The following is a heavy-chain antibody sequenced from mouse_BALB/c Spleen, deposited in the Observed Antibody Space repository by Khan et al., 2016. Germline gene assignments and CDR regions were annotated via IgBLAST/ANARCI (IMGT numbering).Heavy chain of an antibody. CDR3: ARDDRWCAY. Sequence: EVELVESGGGLVKPGGSLKLSCAASGFTFSDYYMYWVRQTPEKRLEWVATISDGGSYTYYPDSVKRRFTISRDNAKNNLDLQMSSLKSEDTAMYYCARDDRWCAYWGQGTLVTVSA. J-gene: IGHJ3*01. CDR2: ISDGGSYT. V-gene: IGHV5-4*02. D-gene: IGHD2-14*01. CDR1: GFTFSDYY.